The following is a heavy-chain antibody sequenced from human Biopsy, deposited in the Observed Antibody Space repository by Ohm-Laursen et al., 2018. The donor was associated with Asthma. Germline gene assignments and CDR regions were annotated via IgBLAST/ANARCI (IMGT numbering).Heavy chain of an antibody. J-gene: IGHJ4*02. CDR3: ARKAGSCISRTCYSLDF. V-gene: IGHV1-69*01. CDR1: GGTFNTYV. D-gene: IGHD2-2*01. CDR2: INFVFGTT. Sequence: SSVKVSCKSLGGTFNTYVIGWVRQAPGQGLEWMGGINFVFGTTTYPQKFQDRVTITADDSTSTVYMELSSLRSEDTAVYYCARKAGSCISRTCYSLDFWGQGTLVTVSS.